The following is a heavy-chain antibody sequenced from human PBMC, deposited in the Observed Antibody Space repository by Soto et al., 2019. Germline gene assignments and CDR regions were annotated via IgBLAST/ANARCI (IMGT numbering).Heavy chain of an antibody. V-gene: IGHV1-2*02. Sequence: QVQLVPSGAEVKEPGDSVRVSCEASGYTFSAYYIHWVRQAPGQGLEWMGWINPKFGDTTYAQDFQGRVTMTRDMSISTVYMELSRLTSDDTAIYYCARNMDYYYGPGSGNGHGVWGQGTTVTVFS. CDR3: ARNMDYYYGPGSGNGHGV. CDR1: GYTFSAYY. CDR2: INPKFGDT. D-gene: IGHD3-10*01. J-gene: IGHJ6*02.